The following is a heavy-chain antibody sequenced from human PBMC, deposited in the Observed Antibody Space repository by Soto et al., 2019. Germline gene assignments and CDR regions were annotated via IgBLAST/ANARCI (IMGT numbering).Heavy chain of an antibody. CDR3: ARVDIVLMVYPTSGMDV. Sequence: GASVKVSCKASGCTFTSYGISWVRQAPGQGLEWMGWISAYNGNTNYAQKLQGRVTMTTDTSTSTAYMELRSLRSDDTAVYYCARVDIVLMVYPTSGMDVWGQGTTGTVSS. CDR2: ISAYNGNT. D-gene: IGHD2-8*01. V-gene: IGHV1-18*01. J-gene: IGHJ6*02. CDR1: GCTFTSYG.